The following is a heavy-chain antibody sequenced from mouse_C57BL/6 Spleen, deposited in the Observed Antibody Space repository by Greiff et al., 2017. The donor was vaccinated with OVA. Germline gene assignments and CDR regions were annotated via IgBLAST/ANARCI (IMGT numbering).Heavy chain of an antibody. CDR1: GFTFSDYY. CDR2: INYDGSST. J-gene: IGHJ1*03. CDR3: ARAGGYDGLYFDV. D-gene: IGHD2-3*01. Sequence: EVHLVESEGGLVQPGSSMKLSCTASGFTFSDYYMAWVRQVPEKGLEWVANINYDGSSTYYLDSLKSRFIISRDNAKNILYLQMSSLKSEDTATYYCARAGGYDGLYFDVWGTGTTVTVSS. V-gene: IGHV5-16*01.